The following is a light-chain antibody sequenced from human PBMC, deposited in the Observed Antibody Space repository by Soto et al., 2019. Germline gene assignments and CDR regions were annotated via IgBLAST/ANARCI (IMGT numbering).Light chain of an antibody. Sequence: VLTQSPATLSLSPGERATLSCRASQSVSSYLAWYQQKPGQAPRLLIYDASNRATGIPARFTGSGSGTDFTLTINSLEPEDFAVYYCQQRSNRPITFGQGTRLEIK. V-gene: IGKV3-11*01. J-gene: IGKJ5*01. CDR2: DAS. CDR3: QQRSNRPIT. CDR1: QSVSSY.